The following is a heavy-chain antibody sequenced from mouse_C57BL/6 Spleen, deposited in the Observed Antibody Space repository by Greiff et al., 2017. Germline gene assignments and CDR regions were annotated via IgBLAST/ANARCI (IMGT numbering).Heavy chain of an antibody. D-gene: IGHD1-1*01. CDR1: GYTFTSYD. J-gene: IGHJ1*03. CDR3: ARKGVYYGSSYGYFDV. Sequence: VQLQQPGPELVKPGASVKLSCKASGYTFTSYDINWVQQRPGQGLEWIGWIYPRDGSTKYNEKFKGKATLTVDTSSSTAYMELHSLTSEDSAVYFCARKGVYYGSSYGYFDVWGTGTTVTVSS. CDR2: IYPRDGST. V-gene: IGHV1-85*01.